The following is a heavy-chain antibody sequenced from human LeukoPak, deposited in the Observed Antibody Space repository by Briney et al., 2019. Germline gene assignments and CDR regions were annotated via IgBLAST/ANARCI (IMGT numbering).Heavy chain of an antibody. CDR3: TTESYYFDY. CDR2: IKGKTDGGTT. CDR1: GFTFSNAW. Sequence: NPGGSLRLSCAASGFTFSNAWMSWVRQAPGKGLEWVGRIKGKTDGGTTDYAAPVKGRFTISRDDSKDTLYLQMNSLKTEDTAVYYCTTESYYFDYWGQGTLVTVSS. J-gene: IGHJ4*02. D-gene: IGHD1-26*01. V-gene: IGHV3-15*01.